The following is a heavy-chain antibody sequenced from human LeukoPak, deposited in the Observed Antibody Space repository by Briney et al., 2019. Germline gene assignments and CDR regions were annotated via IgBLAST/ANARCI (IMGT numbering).Heavy chain of an antibody. Sequence: ASVKVSCKASGGTFSSYAISWVRQAPGQGLEWMGGIIPIFGTANYAQKFQGRVTITADESTSTAYMELSSLRSEDTAVYYCASHPRIMITFGGVIVPFDPWGQGTLVTVSS. V-gene: IGHV1-69*13. J-gene: IGHJ5*02. CDR1: GGTFSSYA. D-gene: IGHD3-16*02. CDR3: ASHPRIMITFGGVIVPFDP. CDR2: IIPIFGTA.